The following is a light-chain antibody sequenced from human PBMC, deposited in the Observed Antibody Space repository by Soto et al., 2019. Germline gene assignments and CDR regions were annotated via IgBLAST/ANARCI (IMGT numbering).Light chain of an antibody. CDR2: AAS. CDR3: QQSYSTVWT. CDR1: QTISTY. Sequence: DIQMTQSPSSLSASVGDRVTITCRASQTISTYLNWYQQKPGKAPKLLIYAASHLQSGVPSRFSGSGSGTDFTLTINSLQPEDFATYFCQQSYSTVWTFGQGTRLEVK. J-gene: IGKJ1*01. V-gene: IGKV1-39*01.